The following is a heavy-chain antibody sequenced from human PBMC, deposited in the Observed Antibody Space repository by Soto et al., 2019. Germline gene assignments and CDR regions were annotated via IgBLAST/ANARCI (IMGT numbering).Heavy chain of an antibody. J-gene: IGHJ4*02. CDR1: GGSISSYY. Sequence: SETLSLTCTVSGGSISSYYWSWIRQPPGKGLEWIGYIYYSGSTNYNPSLKSRVTISVDTSKNQFSLKLSSVTAADTAVYYCARANLDEAARLDYWGQGTLVTVSS. CDR3: ARANLDEAARLDY. D-gene: IGHD6-6*01. V-gene: IGHV4-59*01. CDR2: IYYSGST.